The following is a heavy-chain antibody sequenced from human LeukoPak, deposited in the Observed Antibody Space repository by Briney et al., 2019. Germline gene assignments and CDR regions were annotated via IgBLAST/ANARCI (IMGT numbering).Heavy chain of an antibody. D-gene: IGHD5-24*01. J-gene: IGHJ3*02. CDR2: IYYSGST. V-gene: IGHV4-59*01. CDR1: GGSISSYY. Sequence: SETLSLTCTVSGGSISSYYWGWIRQPPGKGREWIGYIYYSGSTNYNPSLKSRVTISVDTSKNQYSLKLSSVTAADTAVYYCARSFLGLADGFDIWGQGTMVTDSS. CDR3: ARSFLGLADGFDI.